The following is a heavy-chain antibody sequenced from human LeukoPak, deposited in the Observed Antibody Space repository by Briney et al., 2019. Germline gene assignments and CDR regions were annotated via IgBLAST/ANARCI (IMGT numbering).Heavy chain of an antibody. CDR2: INPSGGST. CDR3: ATSLDILTGYNDY. CDR1: GGTFSSYA. V-gene: IGHV1-46*01. D-gene: IGHD3-9*01. J-gene: IGHJ4*02. Sequence: ASVKVSCKASGGTFSSYAISWVRQAPGQGLEWMGIINPSGGSTSYAQKFQGRVTVTRDTSTSTVYMELSSLRSEDTAVYYCATSLDILTGYNDYWGQGTLVTVSS.